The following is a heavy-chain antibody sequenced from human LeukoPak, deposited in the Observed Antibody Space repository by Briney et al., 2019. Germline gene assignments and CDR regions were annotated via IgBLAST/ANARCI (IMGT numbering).Heavy chain of an antibody. J-gene: IGHJ5*02. Sequence: SETLSLTCTVSGGSISSGGYYWGWIRQPPGKGLEWIGSIYYSGSTYYNPSLKSRVTISVDTSKNQFSLMLSSVTAADTAVYYCARRFGAGNYYYGWFDPWGQGTLVSVSS. CDR1: GGSISSGGYY. CDR2: IYYSGST. V-gene: IGHV4-39*01. CDR3: ARRFGAGNYYYGWFDP. D-gene: IGHD3-10*01.